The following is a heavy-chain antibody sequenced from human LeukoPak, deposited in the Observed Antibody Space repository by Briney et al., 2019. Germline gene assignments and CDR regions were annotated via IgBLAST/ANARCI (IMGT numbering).Heavy chain of an antibody. CDR2: IYTSGST. Sequence: SETLSLTCTVSGGSISSYYWSWIRQPAGKGLEWIGRIYTSGSTNSNPSLKSRVTMSVDTSKNQFSLRLSSVTAADTAVYYCARTETYYYGSGSYNYYMDVWGKGTTVTVSS. CDR3: ARTETYYYGSGSYNYYMDV. V-gene: IGHV4-4*07. CDR1: GGSISSYY. D-gene: IGHD3-10*01. J-gene: IGHJ6*03.